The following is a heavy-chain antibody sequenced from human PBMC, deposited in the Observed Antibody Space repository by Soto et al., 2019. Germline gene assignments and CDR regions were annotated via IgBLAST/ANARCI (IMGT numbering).Heavy chain of an antibody. CDR3: ARDRPSEYTYGTSGWPDP. V-gene: IGHV4-4*02. CDR2: VYHSGST. CDR1: GGSISSYYW. Sequence: PSETLSLTCAVSGGSISSYYWWSWVRQPPGRGLEWIGEVYHSGSTNYNPSLKSRVTISVDKSKNQFSLELTSVTAADTAVYFCARDRPSEYTYGTSGWPDPWGQGTLVTVPS. J-gene: IGHJ5*02. D-gene: IGHD5-18*01.